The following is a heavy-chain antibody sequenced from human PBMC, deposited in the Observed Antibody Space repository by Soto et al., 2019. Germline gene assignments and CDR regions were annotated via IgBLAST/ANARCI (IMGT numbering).Heavy chain of an antibody. V-gene: IGHV4-4*07. CDR2: IYTSGST. CDR3: ARVGDAVSSSWYLRLIGSDAFDI. D-gene: IGHD6-13*01. J-gene: IGHJ3*02. CDR1: GGSISSYY. Sequence: QVQLQESGPGLVKPSETLSLTCTVSGGSISSYYWSWIRQPAGKGLEWIGRIYTSGSTNYNPSLKSRVTMSVDTSKNQFSLKLSSVTAADTAVYYCARVGDAVSSSWYLRLIGSDAFDIWGQGTMVTVSS.